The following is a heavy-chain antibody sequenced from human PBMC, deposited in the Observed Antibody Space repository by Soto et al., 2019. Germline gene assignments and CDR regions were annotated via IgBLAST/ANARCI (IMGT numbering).Heavy chain of an antibody. CDR1: GCSISSGYYY. J-gene: IGHJ4*02. CDR3: ARPSGSYLYYFDY. V-gene: IGHV4-39*01. D-gene: IGHD1-26*01. CDR2: IYYSGST. Sequence: SETLSLTCTVSGCSISSGYYYWRWIRQPPGKGLEWIGYIYYSGSTYYNPSLKSRVTISVDTSKNQFSLKLSSVTAADTAVYYCARPSGSYLYYFDYWGQGTLVTVSS.